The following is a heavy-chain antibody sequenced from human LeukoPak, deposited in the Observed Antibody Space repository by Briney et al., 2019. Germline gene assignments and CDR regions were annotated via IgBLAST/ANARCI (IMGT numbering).Heavy chain of an antibody. CDR1: GYTFTSYG. CDR2: ISAYNGNT. V-gene: IGHV1-18*01. CDR3: AREAVVPYYYYMDV. J-gene: IGHJ6*03. Sequence: ASVKVSCKASGYTFTSYGISWVRQAPGQGLEWMGWISAYNGNTNYAQKLQGRVTMTTDTSTSTAYMELSSLRSEDTAVYYCAREAVVPYYYYMDVWGKGTTVTVSS. D-gene: IGHD2-15*01.